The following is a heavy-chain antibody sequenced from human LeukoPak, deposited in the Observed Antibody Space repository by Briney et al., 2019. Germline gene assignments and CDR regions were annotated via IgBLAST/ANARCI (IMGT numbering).Heavy chain of an antibody. V-gene: IGHV3-43*02. J-gene: IGHJ4*02. Sequence: PGVSVTLPCAASGFTFDDYHMLWPTQARGKALEGVINFSGDGCSTYYADSVKGRFTISRDNSKNSLYLQMNSLRTEDTALYYCAKDMGCSSTSCYEAGGSDYWGQGTLLTVSS. CDR2: FSGDGCST. D-gene: IGHD2-2*01. CDR1: GFTFDDYH. CDR3: AKDMGCSSTSCYEAGGSDY.